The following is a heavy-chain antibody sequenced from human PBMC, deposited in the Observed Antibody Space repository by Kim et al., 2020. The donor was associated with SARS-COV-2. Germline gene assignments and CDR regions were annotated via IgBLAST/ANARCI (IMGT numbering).Heavy chain of an antibody. CDR3: ARDRRFLDPEYYGMDV. V-gene: IGHV3-48*02. J-gene: IGHJ6*02. Sequence: SVKGGFTSSRSNAKNSLYLQMNSLRDEDTAVYYCARDRRFLDPEYYGMDVWGQGTTVTVSS. D-gene: IGHD3-3*01.